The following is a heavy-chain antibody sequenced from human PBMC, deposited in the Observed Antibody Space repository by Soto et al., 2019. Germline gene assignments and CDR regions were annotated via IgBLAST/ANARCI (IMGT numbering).Heavy chain of an antibody. V-gene: IGHV3-30*18. Sequence: QVQLVESGGGVVQPGRSLRLSCAASGFTFSSYGMHWVRQAPGKGLEWVAVISYDGSNKYYADSVKGRFTISRDNSKNTLYLQMNRLRAEDTAVYYCAKDSYSSGYYEANYYYYYGMDVWGQGTTVTVSS. CDR3: AKDSYSSGYYEANYYYYYGMDV. D-gene: IGHD3-22*01. CDR2: ISYDGSNK. J-gene: IGHJ6*02. CDR1: GFTFSSYG.